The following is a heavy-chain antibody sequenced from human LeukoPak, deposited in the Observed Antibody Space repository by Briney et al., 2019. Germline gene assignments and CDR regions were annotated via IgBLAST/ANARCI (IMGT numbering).Heavy chain of an antibody. V-gene: IGHV3-23*01. CDR1: GFTFSSFA. CDR2: VTGSGSTT. Sequence: GGSLRLSCAASGFTFSSFAMSWVRQAPGKGLQWVSSVTGSGSTTYYADSVKGRFTISRDNSKNTLYLQMNSLRGDDTALYYCAKDRRNDFDYWGQGTLVTVSS. CDR3: AKDRRNDFDY. D-gene: IGHD1-14*01. J-gene: IGHJ4*02.